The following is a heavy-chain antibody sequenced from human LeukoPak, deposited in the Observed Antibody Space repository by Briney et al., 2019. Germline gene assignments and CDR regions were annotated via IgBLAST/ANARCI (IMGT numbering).Heavy chain of an antibody. CDR3: ARVKGVVAVNWFDP. D-gene: IGHD2-15*01. V-gene: IGHV4-59*01. Sequence: PSETLSLTCTVSGGSISGYYWSWIRQPPGKGLEWIGYIYDSGSTNYNPSLKSRVTISVDTSKNQFSLKLSSVTAADTAVYYCARVKGVVAVNWFDPWGQGTLVTVSS. J-gene: IGHJ5*02. CDR1: GGSISGYY. CDR2: IYDSGST.